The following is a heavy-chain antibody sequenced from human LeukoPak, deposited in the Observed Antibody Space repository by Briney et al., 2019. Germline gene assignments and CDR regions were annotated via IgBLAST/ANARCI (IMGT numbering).Heavy chain of an antibody. CDR3: ARDPTGYYYMDV. V-gene: IGHV3-21*01. CDR2: ISSSSSYI. J-gene: IGHJ6*03. CDR1: GFTFSSYS. Sequence: PGGSLRLSCAASGFTFSSYSMNWVRQAPGKGLEWVSSISSSSSYIYYADSVKGRFTISGDNAKNSLYLQMNSLRAEDTAVYYCARDPTGYYYMDVWGKGTTVTVSS.